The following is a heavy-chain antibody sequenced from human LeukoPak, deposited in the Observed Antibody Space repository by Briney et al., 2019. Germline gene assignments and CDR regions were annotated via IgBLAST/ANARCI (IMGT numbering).Heavy chain of an antibody. CDR3: AKDYYDSSGYWSLFDY. CDR1: GFTFSSYA. V-gene: IGHV3-23*01. D-gene: IGHD3-22*01. J-gene: IGHJ4*02. Sequence: GGSLRLSCAASGFTFSSYAMSWVRQAPGKGLEWVSAISGSGGSTYYADSVKGRFTISRDNSKNTLYLQMNGLRAEDTAVYYCAKDYYDSSGYWSLFDYWGQGTLVTVSS. CDR2: ISGSGGST.